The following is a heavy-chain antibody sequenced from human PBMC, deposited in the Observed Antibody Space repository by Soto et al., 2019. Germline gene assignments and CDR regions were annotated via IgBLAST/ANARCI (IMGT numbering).Heavy chain of an antibody. J-gene: IGHJ5*02. CDR1: GYSFTSYW. CDR3: ARMPVDTYYHILTGYSTKNNWFDP. D-gene: IGHD3-9*01. Sequence: VESLTISCEVSGYSFTSYWIVWVLQMPGKGLECMGIIYPGDSYTRYSPSFQCQVTISADKSISTAYLQWSSLKASDTAMYYCARMPVDTYYHILTGYSTKNNWFDPWGQGTMVTVSS. CDR2: IYPGDSYT. V-gene: IGHV5-51*01.